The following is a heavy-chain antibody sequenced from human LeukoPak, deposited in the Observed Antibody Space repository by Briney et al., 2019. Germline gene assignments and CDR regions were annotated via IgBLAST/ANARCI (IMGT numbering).Heavy chain of an antibody. Sequence: GGSLTLSCAASGFPFSDYYMGWLRQAPGKGLEWVPYISSGGVDLWYGDSVKGRFTTSRDNARNSLYLRMDSLRADDTAVYYCAREQLREYGNIDYCGQGTLVTVSS. D-gene: IGHD1-1*01. V-gene: IGHV3-11*01. CDR2: ISSGGVDL. J-gene: IGHJ4*02. CDR1: GFPFSDYY. CDR3: AREQLREYGNIDY.